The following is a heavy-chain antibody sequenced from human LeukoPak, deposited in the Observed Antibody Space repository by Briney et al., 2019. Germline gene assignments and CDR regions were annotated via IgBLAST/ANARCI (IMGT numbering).Heavy chain of an antibody. J-gene: IGHJ4*02. CDR2: IKQDGSER. Sequence: GGSLRLSLSASGFTFSRYTKRWVRQAPGKGLEWVANIKQDGSERYYVDSVKGRFTISRDNAKNSLYLQMNSLRAEDTAVYYCARERLYDYGDPRGSCDYWRQGTLVTVSS. D-gene: IGHD4-17*01. CDR3: ARERLYDYGDPRGSCDY. V-gene: IGHV3-7*01. CDR1: GFTFSRYT.